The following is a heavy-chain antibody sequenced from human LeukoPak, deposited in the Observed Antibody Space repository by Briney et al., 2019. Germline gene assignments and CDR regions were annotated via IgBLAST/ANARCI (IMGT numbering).Heavy chain of an antibody. J-gene: IGHJ3*02. V-gene: IGHV4-30-2*01. CDR2: IYHSGST. CDR3: ARVPTYYDILTGYQVDAFDI. D-gene: IGHD3-9*01. Sequence: SGTLSLTCAVSGGSISSGGYSWSWIRQPPGKGLEWIGYIYHSGSTYYNPSLKSRVTISVDRSKNQFSLKLSSVTAADTAVYYCARVPTYYDILTGYQVDAFDIWGQGTMVTVSS. CDR1: GGSISSGGYS.